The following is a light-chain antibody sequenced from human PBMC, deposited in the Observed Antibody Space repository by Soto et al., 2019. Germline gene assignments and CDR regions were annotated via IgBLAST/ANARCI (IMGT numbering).Light chain of an antibody. J-gene: IGLJ1*01. V-gene: IGLV2-14*01. Sequence: QSALTQPASVSGSPGQSITISCTGTSSDVGGYDSVSWFQQYPGKAPKVIIFDVNNRPSGISNRFSGSKSDNTASLTISGLQAEDEADYYCTSYTNSGTYILGTGTKLTVL. CDR1: SSDVGGYDS. CDR3: TSYTNSGTYI. CDR2: DVN.